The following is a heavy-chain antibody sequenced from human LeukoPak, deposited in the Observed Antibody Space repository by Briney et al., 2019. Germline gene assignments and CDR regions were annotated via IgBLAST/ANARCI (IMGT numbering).Heavy chain of an antibody. Sequence: PSETLSLTCTVSGGSISSYYWSWIRQPPGKGLEWIGYIYYSGSTNYNPSLKSRVTISVDTSKNQFSLKLSSVTAADTAVYYCARAEVVTAIYFDYWGQGTLVTVSS. CDR1: GGSISSYY. V-gene: IGHV4-59*01. CDR2: IYYSGST. J-gene: IGHJ4*02. D-gene: IGHD2-21*02. CDR3: ARAEVVTAIYFDY.